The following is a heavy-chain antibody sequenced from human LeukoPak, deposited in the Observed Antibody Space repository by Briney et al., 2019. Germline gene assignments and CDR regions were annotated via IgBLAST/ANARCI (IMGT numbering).Heavy chain of an antibody. J-gene: IGHJ6*04. CDR3: ARDSHYYGSGTGLDV. Sequence: SGTLSLSCAASGGSISSYYWSWIRQPPGKGLEWIGYIYYSGSTNYKPSPKSRVPISVDTSKNQFSLKLNSVTAADTAVYYCARDSHYYGSGTGLDVWGKGTTVTVSS. CDR1: GGSISSYY. D-gene: IGHD3-10*01. V-gene: IGHV4-59*12. CDR2: IYYSGST.